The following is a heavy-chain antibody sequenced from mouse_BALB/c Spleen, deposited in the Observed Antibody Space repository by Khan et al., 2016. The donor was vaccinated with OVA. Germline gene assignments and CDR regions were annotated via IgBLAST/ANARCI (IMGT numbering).Heavy chain of an antibody. V-gene: IGHV3-1*02. J-gene: IGHJ1*01. CDR3: ARSGTTVVDDGYFDV. Sequence: EVQLVESGPDLVKPSQSLSLTCTVTGYSITSGYSWHWIRQFPGNKLEWMGYIHYSGNTNYNPSLKSRISITRDTSKNQFFLQLNSVTTEDTATYDSARSGTTVVDDGYFDVWGAGTTVTVSS. CDR2: IHYSGNT. D-gene: IGHD1-1*01. CDR1: GYSITSGYS.